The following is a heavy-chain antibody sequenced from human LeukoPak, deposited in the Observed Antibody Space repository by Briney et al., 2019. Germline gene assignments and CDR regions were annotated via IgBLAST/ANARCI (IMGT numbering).Heavy chain of an antibody. CDR2: ISYDGSNK. Sequence: GGSLRLSCAASGFTSSRYWMSWVCQAPGKGLEWVAVISYDGSNKYYADSVKGRFTISRDNSKNTLYLQMNSLRAEDTAVYYCAKNPSDVVSIDYWGQGTLVTVSS. J-gene: IGHJ4*02. D-gene: IGHD2-15*01. CDR1: GFTSSRYW. CDR3: AKNPSDVVSIDY. V-gene: IGHV3-30*18.